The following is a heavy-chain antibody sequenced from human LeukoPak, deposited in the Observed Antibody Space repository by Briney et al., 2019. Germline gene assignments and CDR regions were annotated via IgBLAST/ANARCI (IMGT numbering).Heavy chain of an antibody. Sequence: ASVKVSCKAFAGTFNSYAISWVRQAPGQGLEWMGGIIPIFGTTKYAQKFQGRATITADESTSTAYMELSSLRSEDTAVYYCATADAVGYYYYYIDVWGKGTTVTVSS. V-gene: IGHV1-69*01. D-gene: IGHD6-19*01. J-gene: IGHJ6*03. CDR3: ATADAVGYYYYYIDV. CDR2: IIPIFGTT. CDR1: AGTFNSYA.